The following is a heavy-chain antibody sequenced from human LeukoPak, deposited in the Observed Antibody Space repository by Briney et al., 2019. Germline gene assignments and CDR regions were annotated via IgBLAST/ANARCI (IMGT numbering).Heavy chain of an antibody. Sequence: GGSLRLSCAASGFTFNTFNMNWVRQAPGRGLEWLSSITSGGDYIYYADSVKGRFTTSRDNAKNSLSLQLNSLPVEDTAVYYCARGHYDVLAASYKWTPDYWGQGTLVTVSS. CDR3: ARGHYDVLAASYKWTPDY. D-gene: IGHD3-9*01. V-gene: IGHV3-21*01. CDR1: GFTFNTFN. J-gene: IGHJ4*02. CDR2: ITSGGDYI.